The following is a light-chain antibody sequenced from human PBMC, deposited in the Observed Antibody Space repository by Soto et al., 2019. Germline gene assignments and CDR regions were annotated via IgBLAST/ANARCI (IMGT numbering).Light chain of an antibody. J-gene: IGLJ1*01. CDR3: SSYTTSNTRQIV. Sequence: CRSRGQSITITRTGTSSDVGGYNYVSWYQHHPGKAPKLIIYDVTNRPSGVSNPFSGSKSGNTASLTISGLQPEDEADYYCSSYTTSNTRQIVFGTGTKVTVL. CDR1: SSDVGGYNY. CDR2: DVT. V-gene: IGLV2-14*03.